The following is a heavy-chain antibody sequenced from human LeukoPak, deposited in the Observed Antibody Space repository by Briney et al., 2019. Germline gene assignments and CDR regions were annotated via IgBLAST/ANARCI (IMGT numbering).Heavy chain of an antibody. CDR3: AKEGPALGYSSSWYEGYYGMDV. Sequence: GGSLRLSCAASGFTFSSYGKHWVRQAPGKGLEWVAVISYDGSNKYYADSVKGRFTISRDNSKNTLYLQMNSLRAEDTAVYYCAKEGPALGYSSSWYEGYYGMDVWGQGTTVTVSS. CDR1: GFTFSSYG. J-gene: IGHJ6*02. CDR2: ISYDGSNK. D-gene: IGHD6-13*01. V-gene: IGHV3-30*18.